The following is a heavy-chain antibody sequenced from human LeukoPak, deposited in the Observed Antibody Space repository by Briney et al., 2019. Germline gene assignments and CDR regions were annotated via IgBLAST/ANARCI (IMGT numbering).Heavy chain of an antibody. J-gene: IGHJ3*02. V-gene: IGHV3-13*01. CDR3: ARARDVDTDAFDI. CDR1: GFTFSTSD. D-gene: IGHD5-18*01. CDR2: ICFAGDT. Sequence: GGSLRLSCAASGFTFSTSDMHWVRHPPGRNLEWVSAICFAGDTYYADSLKGRFTISRENAKNSLYLQMSSLRAGDTAVYYCARARDVDTDAFDIWGQGTMVTVSS.